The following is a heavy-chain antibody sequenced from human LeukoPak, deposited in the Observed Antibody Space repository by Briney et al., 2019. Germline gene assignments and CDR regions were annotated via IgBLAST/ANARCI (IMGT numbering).Heavy chain of an antibody. J-gene: IGHJ4*02. D-gene: IGHD1-26*01. CDR2: INPNSGGT. Sequence: ASVKVSCKASGYTFTGYYMHWLRHAPGQGLEWMGWINPNSGGTNYAQKFQGRVTLTRDTSISTAYMELNRLTSDDTAVFYCARAIFVGYSGFDYWGQGTLITVSS. CDR3: ARAIFVGYSGFDY. V-gene: IGHV1-2*02. CDR1: GYTFTGYY.